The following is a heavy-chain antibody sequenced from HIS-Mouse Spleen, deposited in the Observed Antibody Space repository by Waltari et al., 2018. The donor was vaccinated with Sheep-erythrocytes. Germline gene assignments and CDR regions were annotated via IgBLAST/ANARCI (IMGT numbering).Heavy chain of an antibody. CDR2: IIPILGIA. D-gene: IGHD1-26*01. Sequence: QVQLVQSGAEVKKPGSSVKVSCKASGGTFSSYAISWVRQAPGQGLEWMERIIPILGIANYAQKFQGRVTITADKSTSTAYMELSSLRSEDTAVYYCAQTGATTPHFDYWGQGTLVTVSS. CDR3: AQTGATTPHFDY. V-gene: IGHV1-69*04. CDR1: GGTFSSYA. J-gene: IGHJ4*02.